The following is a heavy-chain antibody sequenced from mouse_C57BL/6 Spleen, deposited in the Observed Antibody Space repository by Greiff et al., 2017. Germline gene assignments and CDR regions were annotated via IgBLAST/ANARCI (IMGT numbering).Heavy chain of an antibody. D-gene: IGHD3-2*02. CDR1: GFTFSDYG. Sequence: EVQLVESGGGLVKPGASVKLSCAASGFTFSDYGMHWVRQAPERGLEWVAYISHGSSTTYYADTVKGRFTIARDNAKNTLFLQMTSLRSEDTAMYYCARIQAFAYWGQGTLLTVSA. J-gene: IGHJ3*01. CDR2: ISHGSSTT. CDR3: ARIQAFAY. V-gene: IGHV5-17*01.